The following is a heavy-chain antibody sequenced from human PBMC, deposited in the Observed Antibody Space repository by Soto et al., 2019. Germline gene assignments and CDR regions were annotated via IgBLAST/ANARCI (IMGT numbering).Heavy chain of an antibody. D-gene: IGHD1-26*01. J-gene: IGHJ4*02. Sequence: QITLKESGPPLVKPTQTLTLTCTFSGFSLSASGVDVGWIRQPPGKALEWLAHIYWDDDKRYSPSLKSRLTITKDTSKRQVVLIMTNMDPVDTATYYCAHGWWDLFDLWGQGTLVTVSS. CDR2: IYWDDDK. CDR1: GFSLSASGVD. V-gene: IGHV2-5*02. CDR3: AHGWWDLFDL.